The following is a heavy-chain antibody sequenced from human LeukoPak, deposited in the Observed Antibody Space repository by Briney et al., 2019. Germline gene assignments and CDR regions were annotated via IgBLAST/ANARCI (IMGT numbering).Heavy chain of an antibody. V-gene: IGHV3-15*01. CDR1: GFTFSNAW. J-gene: IGHJ4*02. CDR3: TTEISLIWD. D-gene: IGHD2-15*01. Sequence: GGSLRLSCAASGFTFSNAWMSWVRQAPGKGLEWVGRIRSKTDGGTTEYAAPVEGRFTISRDDSKNTLYLQMNSLKTEDTGVYYCTTEISLIWDWGQGTLVTVSS. CDR2: IRSKTDGGTT.